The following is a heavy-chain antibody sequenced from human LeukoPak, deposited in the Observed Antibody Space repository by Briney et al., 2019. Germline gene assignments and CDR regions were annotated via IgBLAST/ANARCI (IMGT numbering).Heavy chain of an antibody. V-gene: IGHV4-34*01. D-gene: IGHD3-3*01. J-gene: IGHJ2*01. CDR3: ARGPITIFGVVIKYWYFDL. CDR1: GGSFSGYY. Sequence: SETLSLTCAVYGGSFSGYYWSWIRQPPGKGLEWIGEINHSGSTNYNPSLKSRVTISVDTSKNQFSLKLSSVTAADTAVYYCARGPITIFGVVIKYWYFDLWGRGTLVTVSS. CDR2: INHSGST.